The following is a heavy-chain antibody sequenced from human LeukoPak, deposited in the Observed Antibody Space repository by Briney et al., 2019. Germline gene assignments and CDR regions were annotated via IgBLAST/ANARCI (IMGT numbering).Heavy chain of an antibody. CDR3: AREYNYYFDY. V-gene: IGHV4-4*09. Sequence: SETLSLTCTVSGGSISSYYWSWIRQPPGKGLEWIGYIYTSGSTNYNPSLKSRVTISVDTSKNQFSLKLSSVTAADTAVYYCAREYNYYFDYWGQETLVTVSS. CDR1: GGSISSYY. D-gene: IGHD1-20*01. CDR2: IYTSGST. J-gene: IGHJ4*02.